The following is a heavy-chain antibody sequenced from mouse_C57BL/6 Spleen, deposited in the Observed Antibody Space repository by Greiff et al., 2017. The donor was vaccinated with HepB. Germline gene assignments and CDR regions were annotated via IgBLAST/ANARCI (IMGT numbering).Heavy chain of an antibody. CDR1: GYAFSSYW. CDR2: IYPGDGDT. Sequence: QVQLQQSGAELVKPGASVKISCKASGYAFSSYWMNWVKQRPGKGLEWIGQIYPGDGDTNYNGKFKGKATLTADKSSSTAYMQLSSLTSEDSAVYYCAREAQATPRRYWGQGTTLTVSS. D-gene: IGHD3-2*02. CDR3: AREAQATPRRY. V-gene: IGHV1-80*01. J-gene: IGHJ2*01.